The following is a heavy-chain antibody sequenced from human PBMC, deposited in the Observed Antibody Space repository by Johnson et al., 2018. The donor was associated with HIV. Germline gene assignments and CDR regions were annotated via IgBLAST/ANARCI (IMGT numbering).Heavy chain of an antibody. CDR2: IRYDGSNK. V-gene: IGHV3-30*02. Sequence: QMQLVESGGGVVQPGRSLRLSCAASGFTFSSYGMHWVRQAPGKGLEWVAFIRYDGSNKYYADSVKGRFTISRDNSKNTLYLQMNSLRAEDTAVYYCAKDRGLLDAFDIWGQGTMVTVSS. CDR3: AKDRGLLDAFDI. J-gene: IGHJ3*02. CDR1: GFTFSSYG.